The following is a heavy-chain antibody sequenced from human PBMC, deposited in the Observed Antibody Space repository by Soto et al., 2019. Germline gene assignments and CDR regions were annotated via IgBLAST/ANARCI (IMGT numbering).Heavy chain of an antibody. CDR1: GLTFSNYA. V-gene: IGHV3-23*01. CDR2: ISGDGGST. D-gene: IGHD1-26*01. J-gene: IGHJ4*02. CDR3: AKLVDYDY. Sequence: HPGGSLRLSCAASGLTFSNYAMSWVRQAPGKGLEWVSTISGDGGSTYYADSVKGRFTISRDNSKYTLYLQMNSLRVEDTALFYCAKLVDYDYWGQGTLVTVSS.